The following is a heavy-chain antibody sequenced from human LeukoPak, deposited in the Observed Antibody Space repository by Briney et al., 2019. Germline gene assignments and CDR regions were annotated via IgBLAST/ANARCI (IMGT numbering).Heavy chain of an antibody. CDR3: ARVVWHYDSSGYFNY. CDR1: GYAFTAYY. D-gene: IGHD3-22*01. Sequence: ASVKVSCKTPGYAFTAYYIHWVRQAAGQGREWMRWINPNSGDTNYAQKFQGRVIMTWDTSISTAYMELSRLKSDDTAVYYCARVVWHYDSSGYFNYWGQGTLVTVSS. J-gene: IGHJ4*02. V-gene: IGHV1-2*02. CDR2: INPNSGDT.